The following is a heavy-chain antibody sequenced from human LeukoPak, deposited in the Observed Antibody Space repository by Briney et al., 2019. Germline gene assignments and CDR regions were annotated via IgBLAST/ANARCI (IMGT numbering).Heavy chain of an antibody. CDR3: ARTSVDRDGYNLGLDY. CDR1: GGSFSGDF. CDR2: INHGGST. D-gene: IGHD5-24*01. V-gene: IGHV4-34*01. Sequence: SETLSLTCAVYGGSFSGDFWSWIRQSPGKGLEWIGEINHGGSTTYNPSLQSRVTMSVDTSTNQLSLELSSVTGADTAVYYCARTSVDRDGYNLGLDYWGQGTLVTVSS. J-gene: IGHJ4*02.